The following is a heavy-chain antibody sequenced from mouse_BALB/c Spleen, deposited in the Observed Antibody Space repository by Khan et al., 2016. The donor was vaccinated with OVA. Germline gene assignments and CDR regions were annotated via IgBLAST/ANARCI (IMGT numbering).Heavy chain of an antibody. V-gene: IGHV1-39*01. J-gene: IGHJ2*01. CDR3: TRGDGKYVRYYFDN. Sequence: VQLQQSGPELEKPGASVKISCKASGYSFTGYNMNWVKQSNGKGLEWIGNIDPYYGGATYNQQFKGKATLTVDKSSSTAYMQLKSLTSEDSAVYYWTRGDGKYVRYYFDNWGQGTTLTVSS. CDR1: GYSFTGYN. D-gene: IGHD2-1*01. CDR2: IDPYYGGA.